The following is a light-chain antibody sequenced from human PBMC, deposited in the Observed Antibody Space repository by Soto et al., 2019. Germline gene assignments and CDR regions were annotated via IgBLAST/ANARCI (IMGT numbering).Light chain of an antibody. CDR1: QSISSW. J-gene: IGKJ5*01. Sequence: DIQMTQSPSTLSASVGDRVTITCRASQSISSWLAWYQQKPGKAPKLLIYKASSLESGVPSRFSGSGSGTESTLTISSLQPDDFATYYCQQYNSYPITFGQGTRWRL. CDR2: KAS. V-gene: IGKV1-5*03. CDR3: QQYNSYPIT.